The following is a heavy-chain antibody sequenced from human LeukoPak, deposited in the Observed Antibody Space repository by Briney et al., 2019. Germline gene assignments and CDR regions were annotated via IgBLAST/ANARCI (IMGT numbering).Heavy chain of an antibody. CDR3: ARDLYSQY. CDR2: IKEDGSEK. Sequence: GGSLRLSCVGSGFTFSNAWMSWVRQAPGKGLEWVANIKEDGSEKYYVDSVKGRFTISRDIAKNSLYLQMNSLRAEDTAVYYCARDLYSQYWGQGTLVTVSS. J-gene: IGHJ4*02. D-gene: IGHD2-21*01. V-gene: IGHV3-7*01. CDR1: GFTFSNAW.